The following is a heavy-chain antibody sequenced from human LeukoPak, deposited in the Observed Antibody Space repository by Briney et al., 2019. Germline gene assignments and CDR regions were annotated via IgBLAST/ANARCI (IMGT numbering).Heavy chain of an antibody. J-gene: IGHJ2*01. CDR3: ARGSVVAVAGNDL. CDR1: GGSISSGGYS. V-gene: IGHV4-30-2*01. D-gene: IGHD6-19*01. Sequence: SETLSLTCAVSGGSISSGGYSWSWIRQPPGKGLEWIGYINHSGSTNYNPSLKSRVTISVDTSKNQFSLKLSSVTAADTAVYYCARGSVVAVAGNDLWGRGTLVTVSS. CDR2: INHSGST.